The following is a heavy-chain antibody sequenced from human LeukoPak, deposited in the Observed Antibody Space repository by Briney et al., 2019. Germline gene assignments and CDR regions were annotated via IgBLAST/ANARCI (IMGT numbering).Heavy chain of an antibody. CDR1: GYTFTVYY. V-gene: IGHV1-2*02. CDR3: ARIAVAGKGY. CDR2: INPNSGGT. Sequence: ASVKVSFTASGYTFTVYYMHWVRQAPGQGLEWMGWINPNSGGTNYAQKFQGRVTMTRDTSISTAYMELSRLSSDDTAVYYCARIAVAGKGYWGQGTLVTVSS. D-gene: IGHD6-19*01. J-gene: IGHJ4*02.